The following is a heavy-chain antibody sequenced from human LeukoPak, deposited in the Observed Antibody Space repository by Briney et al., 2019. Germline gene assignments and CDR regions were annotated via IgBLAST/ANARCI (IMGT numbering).Heavy chain of an antibody. CDR3: ARGYGYSYGPYYYYAMDI. J-gene: IGHJ6*02. CDR2: IYSGGNT. D-gene: IGHD5-18*01. CDR1: GVTVSSND. Sequence: GGSLRLSCATSGVTVSSNDMNWVRQAPGKGLEWVAVIYSGGNTYYADSVKGRLTISRDDSRNTLYLQMNSPRAEDTAVYYCARGYGYSYGPYYYYAMDIWGQGTTVTVSS. V-gene: IGHV3-53*01.